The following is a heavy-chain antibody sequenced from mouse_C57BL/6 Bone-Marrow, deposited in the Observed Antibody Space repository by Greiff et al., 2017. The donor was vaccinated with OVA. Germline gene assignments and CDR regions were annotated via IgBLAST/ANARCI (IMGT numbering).Heavy chain of an antibody. J-gene: IGHJ4*01. Sequence: EVHLVESGPELVKPGASVKIPCKASGYTFTDYNMDWVKQSHGKSLEWIGDINPNNGGTIYNQKFKGKATLTVDKSSSTAYMELRSLTSEDTAVYYCARKGTGYYAMDYWGQGTSVTVSS. D-gene: IGHD4-1*01. CDR3: ARKGTGYYAMDY. CDR1: GYTFTDYN. V-gene: IGHV1-18*01. CDR2: INPNNGGT.